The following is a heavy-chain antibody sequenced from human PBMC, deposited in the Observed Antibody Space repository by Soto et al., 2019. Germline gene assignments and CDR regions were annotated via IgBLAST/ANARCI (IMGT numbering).Heavy chain of an antibody. V-gene: IGHV1-69*13. D-gene: IGHD4-17*01. CDR1: GGTFSSYA. CDR2: IIPIFGTA. Sequence: SVKVSCKASGGTFSSYAISWVRQAPGQGLEWMGGIIPIFGTANYAQKFQGRVTITADESTSTAYMELSSLRSEDTAVYYCARGPTTVTTFDYWGQGTLVTVSS. CDR3: ARGPTTVTTFDY. J-gene: IGHJ4*02.